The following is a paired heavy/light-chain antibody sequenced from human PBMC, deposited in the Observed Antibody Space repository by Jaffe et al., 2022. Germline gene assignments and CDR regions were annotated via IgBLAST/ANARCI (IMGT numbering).Light chain of an antibody. Sequence: YELTQPPSVSVSPGQTARITCSGDALPEQYVYWYQQRPGQAPILVIYKDIERPSGIPERFSGSSSGTTVTLTISGVQAEDEADYYCQSADSIGSYPVTFGGGTKLTVL. V-gene: IGLV3-25*03. CDR3: QSADSIGSYPVT. CDR2: KDI. J-gene: IGLJ2*01. CDR1: ALPEQY.
Heavy chain of an antibody. CDR1: GFTFSSFG. J-gene: IGHJ4*02. Sequence: QVHLVESGGGVVQPGGSLRLSCAASGFTFSSFGLHWVRQAPGKGLDWVAFIRFDGSHKYYPESVKGRFTVSRDNLKNTLYLQMNNLRAEDTAVYYCAKSGLYNGTWNYFDSWGQGTLVTVSS. CDR2: IRFDGSHK. CDR3: AKSGLYNGTWNYFDS. V-gene: IGHV3-30*02. D-gene: IGHD1-20*01.